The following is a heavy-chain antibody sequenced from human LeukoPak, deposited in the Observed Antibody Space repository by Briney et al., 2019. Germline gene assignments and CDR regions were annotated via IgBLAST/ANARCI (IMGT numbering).Heavy chain of an antibody. CDR1: GGSLNNYY. CDR2: IFYNGNT. V-gene: IGHV4-59*01. CDR3: ARVDGWNALEY. Sequence: SETLSLTCTVSGGSLNNYYWTWIRQPPGKRLEWIGYIFYNGNTNYNPSLKSRVTISVDTSKNQFSLKLTSVTAADTALYYCARVDGWNALEYWGQGNMVTVYS. D-gene: IGHD1-1*01. J-gene: IGHJ4*02.